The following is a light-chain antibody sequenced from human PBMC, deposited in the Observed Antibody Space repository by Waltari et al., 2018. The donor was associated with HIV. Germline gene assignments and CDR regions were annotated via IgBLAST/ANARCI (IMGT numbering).Light chain of an antibody. CDR3: EAWDSGPRAVV. J-gene: IGLJ2*01. CDR2: DNN. CDR1: SSNIGNNY. V-gene: IGLV1-51*01. Sequence: QSVLTQPPSVSAAPGQKVTISCSATSSNIGNNYVSWSQQFPGEAPKLLLYDNNKRPSGIPDRFSGSKSGTSATLGIIGLQTGDEADYYCEAWDSGPRAVVFGGGTKLTVL.